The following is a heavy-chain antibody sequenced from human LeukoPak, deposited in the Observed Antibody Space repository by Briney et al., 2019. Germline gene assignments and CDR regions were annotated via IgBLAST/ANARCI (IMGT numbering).Heavy chain of an antibody. CDR3: ARSTYYYDSSGYYPFDY. CDR1: GGTFSSYA. D-gene: IGHD3-22*01. J-gene: IGHJ4*02. Sequence: SVKVSCKASGGTFSSYAISWVRQAPGQGLEWMGGIIPIFGTANYAQEFQGRVTITADESTSTAYMELSSLRSEDTAVYYCARSTYYYDSSGYYPFDYWGQGTLVTVSS. V-gene: IGHV1-69*13. CDR2: IIPIFGTA.